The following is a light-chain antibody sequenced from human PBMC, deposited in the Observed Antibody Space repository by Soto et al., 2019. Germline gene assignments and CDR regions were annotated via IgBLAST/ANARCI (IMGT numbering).Light chain of an antibody. J-gene: IGKJ5*01. CDR1: QTVLNSSNNKDY. Sequence: DIVMTQSPDSLALSLGYGSTIKSDSSQTVLNSSNNKDYLTWYQQKPGKAPKFLIYAASSLQSGVPSRFSGSGSGTDFTLTISSLQPEDFATYYCQQSYNTPLTFGQGTRLEIK. V-gene: IGKV1-39*01. CDR2: AAS. CDR3: QQSYNTPLT.